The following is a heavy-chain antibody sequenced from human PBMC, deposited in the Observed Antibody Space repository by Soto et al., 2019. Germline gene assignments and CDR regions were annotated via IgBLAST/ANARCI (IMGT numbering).Heavy chain of an antibody. CDR3: ARRAGYSSSWAPPLYHMDV. Sequence: PSETLSLTCTVSGGYISSYYVSWIRQQTGKGLEWIGYIYYSGSTNYNPSLKSRVTISVDTSKNQFSLKLSSVTAADTAVYYCARRAGYSSSWAPPLYHMDVWGKGTTVTVSS. CDR1: GGYISSYY. D-gene: IGHD6-13*01. CDR2: IYYSGST. V-gene: IGHV4-59*08. J-gene: IGHJ6*03.